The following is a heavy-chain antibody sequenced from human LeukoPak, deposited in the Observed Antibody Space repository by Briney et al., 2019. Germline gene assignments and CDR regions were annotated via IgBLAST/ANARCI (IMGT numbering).Heavy chain of an antibody. CDR1: GFTFSSYT. CDR2: ISYDGSNK. Sequence: GGSLRLSCAASGFTFSSYTMHWVRQAPGKGLEWVAVISYDGSNKYYADSVKGRFTISRDNAKNSLYLQMNSLRAEDTAVYYCVRGGWPVGPWWGQGTLVTVSS. J-gene: IGHJ4*02. CDR3: VRGGWPVGPW. V-gene: IGHV3-30-3*01. D-gene: IGHD6-19*01.